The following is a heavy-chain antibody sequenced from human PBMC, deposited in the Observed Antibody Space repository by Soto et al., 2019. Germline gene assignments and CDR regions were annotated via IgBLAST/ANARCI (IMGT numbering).Heavy chain of an antibody. J-gene: IGHJ3*02. CDR1: GFTFSSYG. CDR3: ARDFLYSYVISGYFHDAFDI. V-gene: IGHV3-33*01. D-gene: IGHD3-22*01. CDR2: IWHDGSNK. Sequence: QVQLVESGGGVVQPGRSLRLSCAASGFTFSSYGMHWVRQAPGKALEWVAVIWHDGSNKYYADSVKGRFTISRDNSKNTLYLQMNRLRAEDTAVYYCARDFLYSYVISGYFHDAFDIWGPGTMVTVSS.